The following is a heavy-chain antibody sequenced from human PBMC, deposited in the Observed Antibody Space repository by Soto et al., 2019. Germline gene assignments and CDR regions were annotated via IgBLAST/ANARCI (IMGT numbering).Heavy chain of an antibody. V-gene: IGHV3-30-3*01. CDR1: GFTFSSYA. Sequence: QVQLVESGGGVVQPGRSLRLSCAASGFTFSSYAMHWVRQAPGKGLEWVAVISYDGSNKYYADSVKGRFTISRDNSKNTLYLQMNSLRAEDTAVYYCARGGGEVCSGGSCYLLYYYYGMDVWGQGTTVTVSS. CDR2: ISYDGSNK. D-gene: IGHD2-15*01. J-gene: IGHJ6*02. CDR3: ARGGGEVCSGGSCYLLYYYYGMDV.